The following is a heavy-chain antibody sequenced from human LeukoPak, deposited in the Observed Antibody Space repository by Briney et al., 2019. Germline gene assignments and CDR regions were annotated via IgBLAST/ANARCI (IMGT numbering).Heavy chain of an antibody. CDR2: IYYSGST. D-gene: IGHD6-19*01. CDR1: GGSLSSYY. CDR3: ARLPRYSSGRYDY. Sequence: PSETLSLTCTVSGGSLSSYYWSWIRQPPGKGLEWIGYIYYSGSTNYNPSLKSRVTISADTSKNQFSLKLSSVTAADTAVYYCARLPRYSSGRYDYWGQGTLVTVSS. V-gene: IGHV4-59*08. J-gene: IGHJ4*02.